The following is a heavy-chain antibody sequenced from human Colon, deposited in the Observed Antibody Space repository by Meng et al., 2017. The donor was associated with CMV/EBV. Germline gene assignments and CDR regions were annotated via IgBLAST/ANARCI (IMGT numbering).Heavy chain of an antibody. CDR2: LYSDGATFVDYT. V-gene: IGHV3-23*03. CDR3: ASHTHYAGNPPGTHNC. Sequence: GESLKISCAASGFTFSSYAMSWVRQAPGKGLEWVSVLYSDGATFVDYTYYADSVRGRFTISRDNSKNILYLQMDSLRADDTAVYYCASHTHYAGNPPGTHNCWGQGTLVTVSS. J-gene: IGHJ4*02. D-gene: IGHD1-14*01. CDR1: GFTFSSYA.